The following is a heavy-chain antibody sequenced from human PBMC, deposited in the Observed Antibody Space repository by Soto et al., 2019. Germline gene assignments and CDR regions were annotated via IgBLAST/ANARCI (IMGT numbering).Heavy chain of an antibody. J-gene: IGHJ3*02. CDR2: ISAYNGNT. D-gene: IGHD2-2*01. CDR3: AREIAVVPAAPDAFDI. CDR1: GYTFTSYG. Sequence: ASVKVSCKASGYTFTSYGLSWVRQAPGPGLEWMGWISAYNGNTNYAQKLQGRVTMTTDTSTSTAYMELRSLRSDDTAVYYCAREIAVVPAAPDAFDIWGQGTMVTVSS. V-gene: IGHV1-18*01.